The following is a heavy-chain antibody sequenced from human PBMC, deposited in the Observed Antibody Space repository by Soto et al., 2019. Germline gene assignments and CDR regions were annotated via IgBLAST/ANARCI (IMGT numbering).Heavy chain of an antibody. Sequence: QVQLVQSGAEVKKPGASVKVSCKASGYTFTSYGISWVRQAPGQGLEWMGWISAYNGNTNYAQKLQGRVTMTTDTSTSTGYMEQRSLRSDDTAVYCCARDKLYNWNYGVDYWGQGTLVTVSS. J-gene: IGHJ4*02. CDR2: ISAYNGNT. D-gene: IGHD1-7*01. V-gene: IGHV1-18*01. CDR1: GYTFTSYG. CDR3: ARDKLYNWNYGVDY.